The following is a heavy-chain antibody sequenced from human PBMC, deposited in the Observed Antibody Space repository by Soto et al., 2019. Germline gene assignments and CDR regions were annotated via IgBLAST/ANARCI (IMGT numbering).Heavy chain of an antibody. Sequence: QLQLQESGPGLVKPSETLSLTCTVSGGSISGSSYYWGWIRQPPGKGLEGIGSIYYSGGTSYNPSLKGRVTVSVDPAKIQCSRKLSSVTPADTAVYYCARSSAVITTLDYFDYWGQGTLVTVFS. CDR3: ARSSAVITTLDYFDY. J-gene: IGHJ4*02. V-gene: IGHV4-39*01. CDR1: GGSISGSSYY. D-gene: IGHD3-22*01. CDR2: IYYSGGT.